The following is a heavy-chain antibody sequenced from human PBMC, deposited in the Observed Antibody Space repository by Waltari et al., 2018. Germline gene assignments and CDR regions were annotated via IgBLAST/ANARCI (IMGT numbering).Heavy chain of an antibody. V-gene: IGHV3-30*01. CDR1: GFTFSRYA. CDR3: ARAYSSSWYFYAFDI. Sequence: QVQLVESGGGVVQPGRSLRLSCAASGFTFSRYAMHWVRQAPGKGLEWVAVISYDGSNKYYADSVKGRFTISRDNSKNTLYLQMNSLRAEDTAVYYCARAYSSSWYFYAFDIWGQGTMVTVSS. D-gene: IGHD6-13*01. J-gene: IGHJ3*02. CDR2: ISYDGSNK.